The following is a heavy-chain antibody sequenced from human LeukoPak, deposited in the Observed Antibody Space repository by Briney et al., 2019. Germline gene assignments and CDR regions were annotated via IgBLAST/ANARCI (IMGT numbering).Heavy chain of an antibody. CDR1: GGSFSGYY. Sequence: PSETLSLTCAVYGGSFSGYYWSWIRRPPGKGLEWIGEINHSGSTNYNPSLKSRVTISVDTSKNQFSLKLSSVTAADTAVYYCARLPGYYGSGRYYYYYMDVWGKGTTVTVSS. D-gene: IGHD3-10*01. J-gene: IGHJ6*03. V-gene: IGHV4-34*01. CDR2: INHSGST. CDR3: ARLPGYYGSGRYYYYYMDV.